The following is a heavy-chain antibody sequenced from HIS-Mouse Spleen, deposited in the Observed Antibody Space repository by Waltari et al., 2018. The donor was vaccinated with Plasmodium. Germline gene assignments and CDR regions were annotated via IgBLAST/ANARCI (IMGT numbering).Heavy chain of an antibody. CDR2: ISGSGGST. CDR3: AKDIVVVPAAIRGVGYYYYGMDV. V-gene: IGHV3-23*01. CDR1: GFTFSSYA. Sequence: EVQLLESGGGLVQPGGSLRLSCAASGFTFSSYAMSWVRQAPGKGLEWVSAISGSGGSTYYADSVKGRFTISRDNSKNTLYLQMNSLRAEDTAVYYCAKDIVVVPAAIRGVGYYYYGMDVWGQGTTVTVSS. D-gene: IGHD2-2*02. J-gene: IGHJ6*02.